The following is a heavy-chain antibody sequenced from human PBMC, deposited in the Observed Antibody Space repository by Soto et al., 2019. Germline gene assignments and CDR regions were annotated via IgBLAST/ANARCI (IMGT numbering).Heavy chain of an antibody. J-gene: IGHJ6*02. CDR3: ARDTVAPTPYGMDV. Sequence: PSETLSLTXTVSGGSISSYYWSWIRQPPGKGLEWIGIVYDNGSTSYNPSLKSRLTISVDTSKNQFSLKLSSVTAADTAVYYCARDTVAPTPYGMDVWGQGTTVTVSS. V-gene: IGHV4-59*12. CDR1: GGSISSYY. CDR2: VYDNGST. D-gene: IGHD2-15*01.